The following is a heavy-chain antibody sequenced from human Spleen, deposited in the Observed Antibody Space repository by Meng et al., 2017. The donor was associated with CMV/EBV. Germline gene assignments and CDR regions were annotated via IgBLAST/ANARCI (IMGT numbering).Heavy chain of an antibody. CDR3: AREGWLQSYYFDF. V-gene: IGHV3-30-3*01. Sequence: GGSLRLSCAASGFTVSSYALHWVRQAPGKGLEWVAVISYDGTNRYYVDSVKGRFTVSRDTSKNTLYLQMNSLRLEDTAIYFCAREGWLQSYYFDFWGQGTLVTVSS. CDR2: ISYDGTNR. D-gene: IGHD5-24*01. J-gene: IGHJ4*02. CDR1: GFTVSSYA.